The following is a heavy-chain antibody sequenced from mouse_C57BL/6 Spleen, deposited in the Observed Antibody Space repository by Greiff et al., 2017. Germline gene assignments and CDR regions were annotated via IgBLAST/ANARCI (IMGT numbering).Heavy chain of an antibody. D-gene: IGHD4-1*01. Sequence: VQLQQPGAELVKPGASVKLSCKASGYTFTSYWMHWVKQRPGRGREWIGRIDPNSGGTKYNEKFKSKATLTVDKPSSTAYMQLSSLTSEDSAVYYCAREAWDGEDYWGQGTTLTVSS. CDR3: AREAWDGEDY. V-gene: IGHV1-72*01. J-gene: IGHJ2*01. CDR1: GYTFTSYW. CDR2: IDPNSGGT.